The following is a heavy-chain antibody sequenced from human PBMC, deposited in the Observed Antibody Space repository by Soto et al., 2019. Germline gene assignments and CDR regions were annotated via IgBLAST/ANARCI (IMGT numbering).Heavy chain of an antibody. CDR3: ARQIYDSDTGPNFQYYFES. CDR1: GYSFAGYW. Sequence: GASLKISCQGSGYSFAGYWITWVRQKPGKGLEWMGRIDPSDSQTYYSPSFRGHVTISVTKSITTVFLQWSSLRASDTAMYYCARQIYDSDTGPNFQYYFESWGQGTPVTVSS. V-gene: IGHV5-10-1*01. J-gene: IGHJ4*02. D-gene: IGHD3-22*01. CDR2: IDPSDSQT.